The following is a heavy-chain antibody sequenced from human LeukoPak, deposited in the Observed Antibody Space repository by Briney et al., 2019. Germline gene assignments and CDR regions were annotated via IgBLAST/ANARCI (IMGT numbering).Heavy chain of an antibody. CDR1: AYSFTSNW. J-gene: IGHJ6*02. Sequence: ESPKISSKASAYSFTSNWICWGRQMPPPGLKWLGWIYPVYSGTSYNSSFHGQGTISTYKAITTAYLQRSRRKASDTATDDCALSDYYYGMDVWGRGTAVTVS. V-gene: IGHV5-51*01. CDR2: IYPVYSGT. CDR3: ALSDYYYGMDV. D-gene: IGHD3-16*01.